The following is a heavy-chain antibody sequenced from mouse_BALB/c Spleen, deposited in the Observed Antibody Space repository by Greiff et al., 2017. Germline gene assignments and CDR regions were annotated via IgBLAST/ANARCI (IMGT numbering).Heavy chain of an antibody. J-gene: IGHJ4*01. CDR1: GFTFSDYY. CDR3: ARDRGGNYNAMDY. D-gene: IGHD2-1*01. CDR2: ISDGGSYT. Sequence: EVQRVESGGGLVKPGGSLKLSCAASGFTFSDYYMYWVRQTPEKRLEWVATISDGGSYTYYPDSVKGRFTISRDNAKNNLYLQMSSLKSEDTAMYYCARDRGGNYNAMDYWGQGTSVTVSS. V-gene: IGHV5-4*02.